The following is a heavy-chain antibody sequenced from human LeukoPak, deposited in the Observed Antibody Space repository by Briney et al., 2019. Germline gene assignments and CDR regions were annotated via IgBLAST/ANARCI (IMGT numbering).Heavy chain of an antibody. CDR1: GGSISSYY. D-gene: IGHD2-2*01. CDR3: ERLSYCSSTSCKYNWFDP. Sequence: SETLSLTCTVSGGSISSYYWSWIRQPPGKAREWIGYFYYSGSTNYNPSLKSRVTISVDTSKNQFSLKLSSMTAADTAVYYCERLSYCSSTSCKYNWFDPWGQGTLVTVSS. V-gene: IGHV4-59*01. CDR2: FYYSGST. J-gene: IGHJ5*02.